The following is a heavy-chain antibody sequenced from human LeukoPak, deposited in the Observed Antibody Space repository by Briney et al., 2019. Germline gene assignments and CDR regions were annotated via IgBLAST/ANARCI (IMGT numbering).Heavy chain of an antibody. CDR3: ARDREAKARIGGMDV. V-gene: IGHV3-21*06. J-gene: IGHJ6*02. Sequence: GGSLRLSCAASKFIFSSYSMNWVRQTPGKGLEWVSYISESSSYTYYADSVKGRFTISRDNAKNSLYLQMNSLRAEDTAIYYCARDREAKARIGGMDVWGQGTTVIVS. CDR2: ISESSSYT. D-gene: IGHD5-12*01. CDR1: KFIFSSYS.